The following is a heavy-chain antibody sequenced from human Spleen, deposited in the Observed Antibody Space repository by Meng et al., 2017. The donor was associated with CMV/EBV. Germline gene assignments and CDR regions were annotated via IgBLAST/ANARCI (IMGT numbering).Heavy chain of an antibody. V-gene: IGHV1-2*02. Sequence: ASVKVSCKASGYTFTGYYMHWVRQAPGQGLEYMGWINPKSGGTNYAQRFQGRVTMTRDTSISTAYMELNRLRSDDTATYFCARGGSVTYWDNWFDSWGQGTLVTVSS. CDR3: ARGGSVTYWDNWFDS. CDR2: INPKSGGT. CDR1: GYTFTGYY. J-gene: IGHJ5*01. D-gene: IGHD3-10*01.